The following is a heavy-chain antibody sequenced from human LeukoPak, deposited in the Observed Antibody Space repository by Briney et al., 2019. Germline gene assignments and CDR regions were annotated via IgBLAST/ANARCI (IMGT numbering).Heavy chain of an antibody. V-gene: IGHV4-39*01. CDR2: IYYSGST. Sequence: SETLSLTCTASGGSISSSSYYWGWIRQPPGKGLEWIGSIYYSGSTYYNPSLKSRVTISVDTSKNQFSLKLSSVTAADTAVYYCARWSAYSNWFDPWGQGTLVTVSS. J-gene: IGHJ5*02. CDR3: ARWSAYSNWFDP. CDR1: GGSISSSSYY. D-gene: IGHD4-11*01.